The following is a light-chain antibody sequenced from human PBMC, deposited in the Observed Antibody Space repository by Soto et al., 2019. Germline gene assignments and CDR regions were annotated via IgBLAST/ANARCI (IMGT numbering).Light chain of an antibody. J-gene: IGKJ1*01. V-gene: IGKV3-20*01. Sequence: EIVLTQSPGTLSLSPGERATLSCRASQSVSSSYLAWYQQKPGQAPRPLIYGASSRAIGIPDRFSGSGSGTDFTLTISRLEPEDFAVDYCQQYGSSSWTFGQGTKVEIK. CDR2: GAS. CDR1: QSVSSSY. CDR3: QQYGSSSWT.